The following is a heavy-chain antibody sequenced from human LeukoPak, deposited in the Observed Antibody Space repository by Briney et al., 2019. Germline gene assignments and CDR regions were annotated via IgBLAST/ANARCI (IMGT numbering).Heavy chain of an antibody. CDR3: VSLVVTADLAFDI. CDR2: VDDDGSGA. J-gene: IGHJ3*02. D-gene: IGHD2-21*02. CDR1: GFTFRNHW. V-gene: IGHV3-74*01. Sequence: GGSLRLSCAASGFTFRNHWMHWVRQAPGKGLVWVSRVDDDGSGASYADFVRGRFTISRDNAKDTLYLQMNSLRAEDTAVYYCVSLVVTADLAFDIWGQGTMVTVSS.